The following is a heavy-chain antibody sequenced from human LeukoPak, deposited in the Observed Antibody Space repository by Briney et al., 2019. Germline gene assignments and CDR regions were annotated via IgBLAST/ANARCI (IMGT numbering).Heavy chain of an antibody. CDR2: IYYSGST. D-gene: IGHD5-12*01. Sequence: SETLSLTCTVSGGSISSSSYYWGWICQPPGKGLEWIGSIYYSGSTYYNPSLKSRVTISVDTSKNQFSLKLSSVTAADTAVYYCARAPYSGYDWLEYYFDYWGQGTLVTVSS. J-gene: IGHJ4*02. CDR1: GGSISSSSYY. V-gene: IGHV4-39*07. CDR3: ARAPYSGYDWLEYYFDY.